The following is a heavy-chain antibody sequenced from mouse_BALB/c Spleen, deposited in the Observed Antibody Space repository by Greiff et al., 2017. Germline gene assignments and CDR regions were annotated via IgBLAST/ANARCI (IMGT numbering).Heavy chain of an antibody. D-gene: IGHD1-2*01. CDR1: GYTFTSYV. J-gene: IGHJ2*01. CDR2: INPYNDGT. Sequence: EVKLVESGPELVKPGASVKMSCKASGYTFTSYVMHWVKQKPGQGLEWIGYINPYNDGTKYNEKFKGKATLTSDKSSSTAYMELSSLTSEDSAVYYCAGEERLRYYFDYWGQGTTLTVSS. V-gene: IGHV1-14*01. CDR3: AGEERLRYYFDY.